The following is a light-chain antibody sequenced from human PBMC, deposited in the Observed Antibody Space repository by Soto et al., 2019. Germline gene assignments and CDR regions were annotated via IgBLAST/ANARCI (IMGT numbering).Light chain of an antibody. CDR1: QSISTF. J-gene: IGKJ1*01. V-gene: IGKV3-15*01. CDR2: GAS. CDR3: QHYNSYSEA. Sequence: ELVMTQSPATLSVAPGERATLSCGASQSISTFLAWYQQKPGQAPRLLIYGASTRATGIPARFSGSGSGTEFTLTISSLQPDDFATYYCQHYNSYSEAFGQGTKVDIK.